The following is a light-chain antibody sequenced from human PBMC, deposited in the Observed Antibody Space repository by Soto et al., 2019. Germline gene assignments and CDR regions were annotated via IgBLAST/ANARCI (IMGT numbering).Light chain of an antibody. Sequence: QSALTQPASVSGSPGQSITISCTGTSSDVGGSNHVSWYQQHPGKAPKLMIFDVSTRPSGVSNRFSGSKSGNMASLTISGLQAEDEADYCSSYATSSTLVLFGGGTKLTVL. CDR3: SSYATSSTLVL. CDR2: DVS. J-gene: IGLJ3*02. CDR1: SSDVGGSNH. V-gene: IGLV2-14*01.